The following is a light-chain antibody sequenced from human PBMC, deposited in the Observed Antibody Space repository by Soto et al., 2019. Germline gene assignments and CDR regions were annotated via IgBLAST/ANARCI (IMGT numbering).Light chain of an antibody. CDR1: SSNIGADYD. CDR2: DNT. CDR3: QSFDSSLSGGV. V-gene: IGLV1-40*01. Sequence: QAVVTQPPSVSGAPGQRVTISCTGSSSNIGADYDVHWYQQFPGTAPRLLIYDNTNRPSGVPDRFSGSKSGTSASLAITGLQAEDEADYYCQSFDSSLSGGVFGGGTKLTVL. J-gene: IGLJ3*02.